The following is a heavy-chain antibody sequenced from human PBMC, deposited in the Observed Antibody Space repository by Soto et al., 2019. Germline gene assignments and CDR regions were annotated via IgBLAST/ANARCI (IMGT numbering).Heavy chain of an antibody. Sequence: SCKASGFTFSSYAVNWVRQAPGKGLEWVSSISSSSSFIDYADSVKGRFTISRDNAKNSLYLQTNSLRAEDTAVYYCARGLYDSSGYYMPYFDYWGQGALVTVS. CDR1: GFTFSSYA. D-gene: IGHD3-22*01. V-gene: IGHV3-21*01. CDR2: ISSSSSFI. J-gene: IGHJ4*02. CDR3: ARGLYDSSGYYMPYFDY.